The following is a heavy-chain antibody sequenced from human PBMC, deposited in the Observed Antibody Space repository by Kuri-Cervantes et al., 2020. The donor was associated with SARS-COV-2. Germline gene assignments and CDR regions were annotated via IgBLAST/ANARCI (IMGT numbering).Heavy chain of an antibody. Sequence: GSLRLSCAVYGGSFSGYYWSWIRQPPGKGLEWIGEINHSGGTNYNPSLKSRVTISVDTSKNQFSLKLSSVTAADTAVYYCARDGLGYCSGGSCYSAFDIWGQGTMVTVSS. V-gene: IGHV4-34*01. CDR1: GGSFSGYY. J-gene: IGHJ3*02. CDR2: INHSGGT. D-gene: IGHD2-15*01. CDR3: ARDGLGYCSGGSCYSAFDI.